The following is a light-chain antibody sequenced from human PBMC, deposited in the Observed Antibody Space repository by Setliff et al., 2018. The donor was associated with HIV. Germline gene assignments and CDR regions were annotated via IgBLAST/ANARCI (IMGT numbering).Light chain of an antibody. J-gene: IGKJ2*01. CDR3: MQWVYWPHT. CDR1: QSLVSSDGITH. Sequence: AVMTQSPLSPPATLGQPASISCKSSQSLVSSDGITHLNWFNQRPGQSPRRLIYNLSNRDSGVPDRFSGSGSGTDFTLKISRVEAEDVGIYYCMQWVYWPHTFGQGTKVDIK. V-gene: IGKV2-30*01. CDR2: NLS.